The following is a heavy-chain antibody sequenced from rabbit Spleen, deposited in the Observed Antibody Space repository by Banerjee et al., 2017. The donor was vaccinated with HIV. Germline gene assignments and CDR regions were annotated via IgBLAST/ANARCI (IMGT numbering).Heavy chain of an antibody. D-gene: IGHD6-1*01. J-gene: IGHJ4*01. CDR1: GFDFSRYY. V-gene: IGHV1S7*01. CDR3: ARVGGVGVYGYATL. CDR2: TEPIFGTT. Sequence: QLVESGGGLVQPGGSLKLSCKASGFDFSRYYMSWVRQAPGKGLEWIGLTEPIFGTTYYANWVNGRFTISSHNAQNTLYLQVKSLTAADTATYFCARVGGVGVYGYATLWGPGTLVTVS.